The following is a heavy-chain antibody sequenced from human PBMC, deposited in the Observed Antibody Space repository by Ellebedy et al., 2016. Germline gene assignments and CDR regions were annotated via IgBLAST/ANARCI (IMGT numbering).Heavy chain of an antibody. CDR1: GFTFSSYA. J-gene: IGHJ4*02. Sequence: GGSLRLSXAASGFTFSSYAMSWVRQAPGKGLEWVSAISGSGGSTYYADSVKGRFTISRDNSKNTLYLQMNSLRAEDTAVYYCAKDEGDIWFGVRGDYWGQGTLVTVSS. V-gene: IGHV3-23*01. D-gene: IGHD3-10*01. CDR2: ISGSGGST. CDR3: AKDEGDIWFGVRGDY.